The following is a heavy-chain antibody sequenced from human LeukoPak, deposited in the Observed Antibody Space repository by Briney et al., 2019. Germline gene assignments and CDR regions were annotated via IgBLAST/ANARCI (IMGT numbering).Heavy chain of an antibody. D-gene: IGHD6-19*01. Sequence: GGSLRLSCAASGFTFSSYGMYWVRQTPGKGLEWVAFIRYDGSNQYYADSVKGRFTISRDNSKSTLSLQMNSLKTEDTAVYYCAKDMGYNSGWTRIDYWGQGTLVTVSS. CDR3: AKDMGYNSGWTRIDY. V-gene: IGHV3-30*02. CDR1: GFTFSSYG. CDR2: IRYDGSNQ. J-gene: IGHJ4*02.